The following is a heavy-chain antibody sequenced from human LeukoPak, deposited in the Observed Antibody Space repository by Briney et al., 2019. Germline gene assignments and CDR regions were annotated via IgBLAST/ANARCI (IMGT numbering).Heavy chain of an antibody. CDR1: GLTFSSYS. V-gene: IGHV3-21*01. Sequence: GGSLRLSCAASGLTFSSYSMNWVRQAPGKGLEWVSSISSSSSYIYYADSVKGRFTISRDNAKNSLYLQMNSLRAEDTAVYYCARALHPYYYDSSSSADYWGQGTLVTVSS. CDR3: ARALHPYYYDSSSSADY. J-gene: IGHJ4*02. CDR2: ISSSSSYI. D-gene: IGHD3-22*01.